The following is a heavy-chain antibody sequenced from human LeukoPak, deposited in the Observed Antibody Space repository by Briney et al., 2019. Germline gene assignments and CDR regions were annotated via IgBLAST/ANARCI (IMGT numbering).Heavy chain of an antibody. CDR2: ISTSSSYI. D-gene: IGHD3-10*01. Sequence: KSGGSLRLSCAASGFTFNRYNMNWVRRAPGKGLEWVSSISTSSSYIYYADSVRGRFTISRDNAKNSLYLHMNSLRAEDTALYYCARFGSGKVFFYFDFWGHGTLVTVSS. CDR1: GFTFNRYN. CDR3: ARFGSGKVFFYFDF. J-gene: IGHJ4*01. V-gene: IGHV3-21*01.